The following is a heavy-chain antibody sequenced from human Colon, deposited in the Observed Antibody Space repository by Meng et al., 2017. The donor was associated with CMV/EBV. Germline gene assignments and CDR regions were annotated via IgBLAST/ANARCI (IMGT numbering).Heavy chain of an antibody. Sequence: SETLSLTCTVSGGSISSYYWSWIRQHPGKGLEWIGYIYYSGSTDYNPSLKSRVTILVDKSENQFSLRLNSANGADTAMYSCARTLWAGGAIDYWGQGTLVTVSS. V-gene: IGHV4-59*01. CDR3: ARTLWAGGAIDY. CDR2: IYYSGST. J-gene: IGHJ4*02. D-gene: IGHD2-21*01. CDR1: GGSISSYY.